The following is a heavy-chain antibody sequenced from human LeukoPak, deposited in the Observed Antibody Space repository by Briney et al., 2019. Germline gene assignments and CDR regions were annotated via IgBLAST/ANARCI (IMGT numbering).Heavy chain of an antibody. CDR1: GGTFSSYA. Sequence: APVKVSCKASGGTFSSYAISWVRQAPGQGLEWMGWISAHNGNTNYAQKLQGRVTMTTDTSTSTAYMELRSLRSDDTAVYYCARDPEPYYDSSGYWVYWGQGTLVTVSS. D-gene: IGHD3-22*01. V-gene: IGHV1-18*01. J-gene: IGHJ4*02. CDR3: ARDPEPYYDSSGYWVY. CDR2: ISAHNGNT.